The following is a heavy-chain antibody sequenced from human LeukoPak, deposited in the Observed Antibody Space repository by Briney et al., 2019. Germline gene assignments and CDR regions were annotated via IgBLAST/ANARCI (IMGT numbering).Heavy chain of an antibody. D-gene: IGHD1-26*01. CDR2: MNPNSGNT. V-gene: IGHV1-8*01. CDR3: ARGVSGSYYLYYYYYYMDV. J-gene: IGHJ6*03. Sequence: ASVKVSCKASGYTFTSYDINWVRQATGQGLEWMGWMNPNSGNTGYAQKFQGRVTMTRNTSISTAYMELSSLRSEDTAVYYCARGVSGSYYLYYYYYYMDVWGKGTTVTVSS. CDR1: GYTFTSYD.